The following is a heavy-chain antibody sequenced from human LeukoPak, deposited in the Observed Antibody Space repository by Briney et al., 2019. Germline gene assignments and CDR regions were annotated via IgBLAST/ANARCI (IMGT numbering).Heavy chain of an antibody. CDR1: GFTFSSYA. V-gene: IGHV3-23*01. CDR3: AKPLRFLEWLSDYYYYMDV. J-gene: IGHJ6*03. Sequence: GGSLRLSCAASGFTFSSYAMSWVRQAPGKGLEWVSAISGSGGSTYYADSVKGRFTISRDNSKNTLYLQMNSLRAEDTAVYYCAKPLRFLEWLSDYYYYMDVWAKGPRSPSP. CDR2: ISGSGGST. D-gene: IGHD3-3*01.